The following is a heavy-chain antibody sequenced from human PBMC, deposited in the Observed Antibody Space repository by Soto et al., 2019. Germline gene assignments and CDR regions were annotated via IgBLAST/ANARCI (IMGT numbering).Heavy chain of an antibody. J-gene: IGHJ4*02. CDR3: ARDAVSFDY. CDR1: GYTFSNFA. CDR2: INAGNWNT. V-gene: IGHV1-3*01. Sequence: QVQLVQSGAEVKKPGASVKVSCKASGYTFSNFAMHWVRQAPGQRLEWMGWINAGNWNTNYSQKFQGRVTITRDTSASTAYMELSSLRSEDTAVYYCARDAVSFDYWGQGTVVTVSS. D-gene: IGHD2-8*01.